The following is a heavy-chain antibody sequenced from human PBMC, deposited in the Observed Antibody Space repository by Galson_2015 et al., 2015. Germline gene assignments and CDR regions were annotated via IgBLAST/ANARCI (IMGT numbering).Heavy chain of an antibody. CDR2: ISGSGRTT. J-gene: IGHJ2*01. V-gene: IGHV3-23*01. Sequence: SLRLSCAASGFTFSSYAMNWVRQPPGKGLEWVSGISGSGRTTNYADSVKGRFTISRDNSKNTLYLQMNRLRAEDTALYYCAKDRPSGYGTQKGCYSDLWGRGTLVALCS. CDR3: AKDRPSGYGTQKGCYSDL. D-gene: IGHD6-13*01. CDR1: GFTFSSYA.